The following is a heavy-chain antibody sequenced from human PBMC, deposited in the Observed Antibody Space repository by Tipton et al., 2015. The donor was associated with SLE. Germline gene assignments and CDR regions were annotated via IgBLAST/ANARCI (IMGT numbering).Heavy chain of an antibody. CDR1: GYSIYIGYY. J-gene: IGHJ4*02. CDR3: ARSITGTTAFFDS. D-gene: IGHD1-7*01. V-gene: IGHV4-38-2*01. Sequence: TLSLTCAVSGYSIYIGYYWGWIRQPPGKGLEWIGSIYHSGSTYYNPSLKSRVTISVDTSKNHFSLNLNSVTAADTAVYYCARSITGTTAFFDSWGQGTLVTVSS. CDR2: IYHSGST.